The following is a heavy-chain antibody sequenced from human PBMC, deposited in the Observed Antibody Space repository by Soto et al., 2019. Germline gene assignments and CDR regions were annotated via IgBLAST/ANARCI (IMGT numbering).Heavy chain of an antibody. V-gene: IGHV1-46*01. Sequence: ASVKVSCKASGYTFTSYYMHWVRQAPGQGLEWMGIINPSGGSTSYAQKFQGRVTMTKDTSTSTVYMELSSLRSEDTAVYYCARGDYYYDSSGYYNDIDYWGQGTLVTVS. CDR1: GYTFTSYY. D-gene: IGHD3-22*01. CDR2: INPSGGST. CDR3: ARGDYYYDSSGYYNDIDY. J-gene: IGHJ4*02.